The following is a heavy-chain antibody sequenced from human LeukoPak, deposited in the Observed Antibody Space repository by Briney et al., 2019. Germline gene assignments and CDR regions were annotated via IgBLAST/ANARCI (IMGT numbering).Heavy chain of an antibody. CDR3: ARGLPPVMKYYFDY. D-gene: IGHD4-11*01. Sequence: GGSLRLSCAASGFTFNSYGMRWVRQAPGKGLEWVAVMWYDGSNKYYADSVKGRFTISRDDSKNTLYLQMNSLRAEDTAMYYCARGLPPVMKYYFDYWGQGTLVTVSS. CDR1: GFTFNSYG. J-gene: IGHJ4*02. V-gene: IGHV3-33*01. CDR2: MWYDGSNK.